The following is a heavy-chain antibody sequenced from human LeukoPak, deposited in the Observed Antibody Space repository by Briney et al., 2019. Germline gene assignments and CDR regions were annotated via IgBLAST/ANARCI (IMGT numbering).Heavy chain of an antibody. CDR3: AKGGGGVIAH. Sequence: GGSLRLSCAASGFIFSRYGMSWVRQAPGKGLEWVSDISGSGGSTYYADSVKGRFTISRDNSKNTLYLQMNSLRAEDTALYYCAKGGGGVIAHWGQGTLVTVSS. D-gene: IGHD3-16*02. J-gene: IGHJ4*02. CDR2: ISGSGGST. CDR1: GFIFSRYG. V-gene: IGHV3-23*01.